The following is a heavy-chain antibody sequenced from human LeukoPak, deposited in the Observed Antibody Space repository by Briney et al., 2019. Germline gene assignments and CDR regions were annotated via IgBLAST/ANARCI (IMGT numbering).Heavy chain of an antibody. CDR1: GGSIGRSSYY. Sequence: TPSETLSLNCTVSGGSIGRSSYYWGWIRQPPGEGLEWIGKSYYSGSTYYNPSLKSRVTISVDTSKNQFSLKLSSVTAADTAVYYCAGNYYGSGSYYSEDRYWGQGTLVTVSS. D-gene: IGHD3-10*01. CDR2: SYYSGST. CDR3: AGNYYGSGSYYSEDRY. J-gene: IGHJ4*02. V-gene: IGHV4-39*07.